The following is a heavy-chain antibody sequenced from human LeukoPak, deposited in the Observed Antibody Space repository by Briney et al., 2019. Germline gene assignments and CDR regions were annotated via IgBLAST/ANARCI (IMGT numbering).Heavy chain of an antibody. V-gene: IGHV4-39*07. CDR3: ARGYSSSWYLNWFDP. CDR2: IYYSGST. J-gene: IGHJ5*02. D-gene: IGHD6-13*01. CDR1: GDSISSTNYY. Sequence: SETLSLTCTVSGDSISSTNYYWGWIRQPPGKGLEWIGSIYYSGSTYYNPSLKSQVTISVDTSKNQFSLKLTSVTAADTAVYYCARGYSSSWYLNWFDPWGQGTLVTVSS.